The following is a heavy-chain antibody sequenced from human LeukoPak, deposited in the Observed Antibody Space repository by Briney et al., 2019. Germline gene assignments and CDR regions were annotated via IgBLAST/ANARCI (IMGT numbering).Heavy chain of an antibody. Sequence: GGSLRLSCAASGFTFSSYAMSWVRQPPGKGLEGVSTITGSGGSTYYAGSVKGRFTISRDSSKNTLYLQMNSLRAEDTAVYYCARDWPSEWQQLPDYDADDIWGQRTVVAVSS. J-gene: IGHJ3*02. V-gene: IGHV3-23*01. CDR3: ARDWPSEWQQLPDYDADDI. D-gene: IGHD6-13*01. CDR2: ITGSGGST. CDR1: GFTFSSYA.